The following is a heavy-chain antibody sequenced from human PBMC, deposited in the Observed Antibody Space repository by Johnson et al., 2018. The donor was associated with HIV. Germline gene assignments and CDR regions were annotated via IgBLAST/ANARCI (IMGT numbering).Heavy chain of an antibody. V-gene: IGHV3-66*02. CDR2: IYSGGST. CDR3: AREGGLTGAFDI. D-gene: IGHD3-16*01. J-gene: IGHJ3*02. CDR1: GFSVDDYA. Sequence: VQLVESGGGLVQPGRSLRLSCRASGFSVDDYAMHWVRQAPGKGLEWVSGIYSGGSTYYADSVKGRFTISRDNSKNTLYLQMNSLRAEDTAVYYCAREGGLTGAFDIWGQGTMVTVSS.